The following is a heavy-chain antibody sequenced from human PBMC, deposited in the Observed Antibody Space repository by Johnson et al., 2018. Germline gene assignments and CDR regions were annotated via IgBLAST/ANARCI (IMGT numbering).Heavy chain of an antibody. D-gene: IGHD3-10*01. J-gene: IGHJ6*03. CDR2: IEQDGSEK. CDR3: ARKAPIIRGIIDQHYYYYRDV. V-gene: IGHV3-7*01. Sequence: VQLVESGGGLVQPGGSLRISCTASEFTFSSYWMTWVRQAPGRGLEWVANIEQDGSEKNYVDSVKGRFSISRDNAKNSIFLTMNGLTAEDTAVYYSARKAPIIRGIIDQHYYYYRDVWGKGTTVTVAS. CDR1: EFTFSSYW.